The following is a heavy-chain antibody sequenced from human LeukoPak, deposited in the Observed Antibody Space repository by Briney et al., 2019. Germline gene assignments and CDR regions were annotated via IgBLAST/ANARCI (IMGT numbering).Heavy chain of an antibody. Sequence: GGSLRLSCAASGLTFSSYAMSWVRQAPGKGLEWVSVISGSGHATYYADSVKGRFTLSRDNRRNTLYLQMNSLRAEDTAVYYCAKDSAHYYYDSSGYFDYWGQGTLVTVSS. V-gene: IGHV3-23*01. CDR2: ISGSGHAT. D-gene: IGHD3-22*01. CDR1: GLTFSSYA. J-gene: IGHJ4*02. CDR3: AKDSAHYYYDSSGYFDY.